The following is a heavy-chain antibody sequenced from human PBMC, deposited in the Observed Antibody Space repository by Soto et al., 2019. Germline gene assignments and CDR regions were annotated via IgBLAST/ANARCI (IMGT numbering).Heavy chain of an antibody. J-gene: IGHJ6*03. Sequence: QLQLQESGPGLVKPSETLSLTCTVSGGSISSSSYYWGWIRQPPGKGLEWIGSIYYSGSTYYNPSLSSRVTISVDTSKNHSSLKLSSVTAADTAVYYCASNDYDFWSGYYYYYYYLDVWGKGTTVTVSS. CDR3: ASNDYDFWSGYYYYYYYLDV. V-gene: IGHV4-39*01. D-gene: IGHD3-3*01. CDR2: IYYSGST. CDR1: GGSISSSSYY.